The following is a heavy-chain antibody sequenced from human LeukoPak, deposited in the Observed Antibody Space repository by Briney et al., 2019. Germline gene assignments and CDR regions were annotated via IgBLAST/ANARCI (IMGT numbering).Heavy chain of an antibody. CDR1: GXTFSSYA. D-gene: IGHD4-17*01. CDR3: ATPKTTVTTYYFDY. J-gene: IGHJ4*02. Sequence: GGSLRLSCAASGXTFSSYAVSWVRQAPGKGLEWVSAISGSGGSTYYADSVKGRFTISRDNSKNTLYLQMNSLRAEDTAVYYCATPKTTVTTYYFDYWGQGTLVTVSS. CDR2: ISGSGGST. V-gene: IGHV3-23*01.